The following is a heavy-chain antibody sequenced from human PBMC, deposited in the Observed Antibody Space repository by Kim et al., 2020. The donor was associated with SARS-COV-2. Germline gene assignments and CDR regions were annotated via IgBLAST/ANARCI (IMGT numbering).Heavy chain of an antibody. D-gene: IGHD2-21*02. Sequence: YDQRFRGRVTMTRNTSISTAYMELSSLRSEDTAVYYCARGRYGGNSDFDYWGQGTLVTVSS. V-gene: IGHV1-8*01. CDR3: ARGRYGGNSDFDY. J-gene: IGHJ4*02.